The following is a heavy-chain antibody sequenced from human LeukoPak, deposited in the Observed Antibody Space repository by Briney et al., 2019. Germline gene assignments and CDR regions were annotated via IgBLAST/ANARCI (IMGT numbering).Heavy chain of an antibody. D-gene: IGHD3-22*01. Sequence: GGSLRLSCAASGFTFSSYAMSWVRQAPGKGLEWVSAISGSGGSTYYADSVKGRFTISRDNSKNTLYLQMNSLRAEDTAVCYCAKRCYYDSSGYYSPYFDYWGQGTLVTVSS. CDR3: AKRCYYDSSGYYSPYFDY. J-gene: IGHJ4*02. V-gene: IGHV3-23*01. CDR2: ISGSGGST. CDR1: GFTFSSYA.